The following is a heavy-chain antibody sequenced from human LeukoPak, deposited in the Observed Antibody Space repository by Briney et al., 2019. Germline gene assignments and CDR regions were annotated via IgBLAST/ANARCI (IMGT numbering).Heavy chain of an antibody. V-gene: IGHV3-11*05. CDR2: ISSSSPYT. CDR1: GSSFSDYH. D-gene: IGHD3-22*01. Sequence: GGPLRLSCAASGSSFSDYHMSWIRQAPGKGLEWVSYISSSSPYTNYADSVKGRFTISRDNAKNSLYLQMNSLRAEDTAVYYCARGDYDSSGYYISWGQGTLVTVSS. J-gene: IGHJ4*02. CDR3: ARGDYDSSGYYIS.